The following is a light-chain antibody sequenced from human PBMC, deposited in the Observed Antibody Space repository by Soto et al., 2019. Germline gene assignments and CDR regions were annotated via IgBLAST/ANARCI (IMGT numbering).Light chain of an antibody. CDR2: GAS. CDR3: QHYSTYPWT. V-gene: IGKV1-5*01. Sequence: DIQMTQSPSTLSASVGDRVTITCRASQSISTWLTWYQQKPGKAPKVLIYGASSLESGVPSRFSGSGSRTEFTFTITSLQPGDSATYYCQHYSTYPWTFGQGTKVDIK. CDR1: QSISTW. J-gene: IGKJ1*01.